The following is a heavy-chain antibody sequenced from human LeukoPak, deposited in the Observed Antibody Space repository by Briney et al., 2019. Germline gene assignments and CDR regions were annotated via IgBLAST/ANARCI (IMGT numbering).Heavy chain of an antibody. D-gene: IGHD1-26*01. CDR2: IYYSGST. CDR1: GGSISSSSYY. Sequence: PSETLSLTCTVSGGSISSSSYYWGWIRQPPGKGLEWIGSIYYSGSTYHNPSLKSRVTISVDTSKNQFSLKLTSVTAADTAVYYCARRVGGTTPFDYWGQGTLVTVSS. V-gene: IGHV4-39*01. CDR3: ARRVGGTTPFDY. J-gene: IGHJ4*02.